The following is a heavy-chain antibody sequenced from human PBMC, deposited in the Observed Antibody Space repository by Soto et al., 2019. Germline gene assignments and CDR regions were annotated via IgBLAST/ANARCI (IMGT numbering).Heavy chain of an antibody. CDR3: ASAFDNMIPTAY. CDR1: GFTFSNYW. J-gene: IGHJ4*02. Sequence: EVQLVESGGGLVQPGGSLRLSCAGSGFTFSNYWMYWVRQVPGKGLVWLSRINGDGSYISYADSVKGRFTIYRDNAKKTLYQNMNSLRAEDTAVYYCASAFDNMIPTAYWAQGTLVTVSS. CDR2: INGDGSYI. V-gene: IGHV3-74*01. D-gene: IGHD3-16*01.